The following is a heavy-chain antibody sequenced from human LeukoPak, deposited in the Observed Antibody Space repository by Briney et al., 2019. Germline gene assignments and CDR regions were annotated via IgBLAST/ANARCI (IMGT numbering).Heavy chain of an antibody. CDR2: INLNSDKI. J-gene: IGHJ4*02. D-gene: IGHD2-21*01. CDR3: AKSHVGGYYYFDF. CDR1: GFTFDDFA. Sequence: GGSLRLSCAASGFTFDDFAMHWVRQAPGKGLGWVSGINLNSDKIGYADSVKGRFTTSRDNAKNSLYLQMNSLRAEDTALYYCAKSHVGGYYYFDFWGQGTLVTVSS. V-gene: IGHV3-9*01.